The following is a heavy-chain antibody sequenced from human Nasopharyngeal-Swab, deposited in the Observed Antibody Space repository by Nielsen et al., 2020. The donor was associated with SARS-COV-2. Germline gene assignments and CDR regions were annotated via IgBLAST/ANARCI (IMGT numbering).Heavy chain of an antibody. CDR3: ARSQYSSSDPVAMDV. D-gene: IGHD1-26*01. CDR1: GFTFSSFG. CDR2: IAHDASNE. J-gene: IGHJ6*02. Sequence: GGSLRLSCAASGFTFSSFGMHWVRQAPGKGLEWVAFIAHDASNEYYGDSVKGRFSISRDSSKNTLYLQMDSLRAEDTAVYYCARSQYSSSDPVAMDVWGQGTTVTVSS. V-gene: IGHV3-30*03.